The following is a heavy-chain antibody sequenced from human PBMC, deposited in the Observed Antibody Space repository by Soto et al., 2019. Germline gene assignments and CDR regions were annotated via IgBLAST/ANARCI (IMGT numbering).Heavy chain of an antibody. J-gene: IGHJ5*01. CDR2: TRQDGGQS. CDR3: VRDGSYGWHFDS. CDR1: GFPLSCYW. Sequence: HPGGSLRLSCEASGFPLSCYWMSWIRQAPGKGLEWVANTRQDGGQSYLVDSVKGRFTISRDNAKNSVYLQMNSLRAEDTAVYYCVRDGSYGWHFDSWGQGTLVTVSS. V-gene: IGHV3-7*01. D-gene: IGHD5-18*01.